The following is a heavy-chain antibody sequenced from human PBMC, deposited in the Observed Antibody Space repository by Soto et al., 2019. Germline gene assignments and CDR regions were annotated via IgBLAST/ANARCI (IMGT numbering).Heavy chain of an antibody. D-gene: IGHD6-13*01. CDR2: IWYDGSNK. Sequence: GGSLRLSCAASGFTFSSYGMHWVRQAPGKGLEWVAVIWYDGSNKYYADSVKGRFTISRDNSKNTLYLQMNSLRAEDTAVYYCARGMGIAAAGTGILVAWGQGTLVTVSS. V-gene: IGHV3-33*01. CDR1: GFTFSSYG. CDR3: ARGMGIAAAGTGILVA. J-gene: IGHJ5*02.